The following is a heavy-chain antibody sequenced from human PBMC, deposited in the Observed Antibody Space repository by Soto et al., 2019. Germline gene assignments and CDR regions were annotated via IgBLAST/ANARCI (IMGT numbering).Heavy chain of an antibody. CDR2: TYYRSKWYN. D-gene: IGHD6-13*01. V-gene: IGHV6-1*01. CDR1: GDSVSSNSAA. Sequence: SQTLSLTCAISGDSVSSNSAAWNWIRQSPSRGLEWLGRTYYRSKWYNDYAVSVKSRITINPDTSKNQFSLQLNSVTPEYTPVYCCEGDHRKRWYYYYCYYGMDVWGQGTTVTVSS. CDR3: EGDHRKRWYYYYCYYGMDV. J-gene: IGHJ6*02.